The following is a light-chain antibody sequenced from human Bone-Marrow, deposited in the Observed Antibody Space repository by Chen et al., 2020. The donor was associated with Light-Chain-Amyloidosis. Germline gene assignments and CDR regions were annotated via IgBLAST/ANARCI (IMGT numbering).Light chain of an antibody. CDR1: NLPTKY. V-gene: IGLV3-25*03. CDR2: RDT. CDR3: QSTINSGTYGVI. Sequence: SYELTQPPLVSVSPGQTARITCFGDNLPTKYAYCYQQNPGPAPVLVIHRDTERPSGIFEGFSGSSSGTTATLTMSGGQAEDGAGCHCQSTINSGTYGVIFGGGTKLAVL. J-gene: IGLJ2*01.